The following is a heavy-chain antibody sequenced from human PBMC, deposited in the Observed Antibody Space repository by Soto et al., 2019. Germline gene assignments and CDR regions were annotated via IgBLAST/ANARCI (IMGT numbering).Heavy chain of an antibody. CDR2: IIVYSGNT. D-gene: IGHD1-1*01. V-gene: IGHV1-18*01. CDR3: TSEDVSTGLV. J-gene: IGHJ4*02. Sequence: ASVKVSCKASGYTFTSYGISWVRQAPGQGLEWMGWIIVYSGNTDYAQKFQKRVTITRDTSTSTVYMELRSLTFEDTAIYYCTSEDVSTGLVWGPGSLVTVSS. CDR1: GYTFTSYG.